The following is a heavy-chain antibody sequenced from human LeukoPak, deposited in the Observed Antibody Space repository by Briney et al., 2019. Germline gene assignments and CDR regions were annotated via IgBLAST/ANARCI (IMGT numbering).Heavy chain of an antibody. CDR1: GGSISSGSYY. J-gene: IGHJ5*02. V-gene: IGHV4-61*02. CDR3: AREGLNMVRGVIPKEAWGWFDP. Sequence: SETVSLTCTVSGGSISSGSYYWNWIRQPAGKGLEWIGRIYSSGSTNYNPSLKSRFTISVDTSKNQFSLKLSSVTAADTAVYYCAREGLNMVRGVIPKEAWGWFDPWGQGTLVTVSS. CDR2: IYSSGST. D-gene: IGHD3-10*01.